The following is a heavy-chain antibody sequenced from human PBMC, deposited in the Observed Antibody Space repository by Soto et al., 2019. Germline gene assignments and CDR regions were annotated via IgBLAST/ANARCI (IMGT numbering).Heavy chain of an antibody. D-gene: IGHD6-19*01. CDR3: VGEGVLIAVARDAFDI. J-gene: IGHJ3*02. Sequence: ASVKVSCKASGYTFTSYGISWVRQAPGQGLEWMGWISADNGNTNYAQKLQGRVTMTTDTSTSTAYMELRSLRSDDTAVYYCVGEGVLIAVARDAFDICGKETMVTVSS. CDR2: ISADNGNT. CDR1: GYTFTSYG. V-gene: IGHV1-18*01.